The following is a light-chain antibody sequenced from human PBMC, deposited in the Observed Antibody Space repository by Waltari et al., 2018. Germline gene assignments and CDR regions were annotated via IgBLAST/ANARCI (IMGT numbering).Light chain of an antibody. Sequence: ELVLTQSPGTLSLSPGERATLSCRDSQSVSSTYLGWYQQKPGQAPRLLIYGSSSRATGIPDRFSGSGSGTDFTLTISRLEPEDFAVYYCQQYGRPPQAFGQGTKVEIK. CDR2: GSS. CDR3: QQYGRPPQA. V-gene: IGKV3-20*01. J-gene: IGKJ1*01. CDR1: QSVSSTY.